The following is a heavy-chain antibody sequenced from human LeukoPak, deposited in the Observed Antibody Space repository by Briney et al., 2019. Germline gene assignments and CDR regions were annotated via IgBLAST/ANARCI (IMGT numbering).Heavy chain of an antibody. D-gene: IGHD1-1*01. CDR2: INSDGSST. CDR1: GFTFSSYW. CDR3: ARGATWNDVNY. V-gene: IGHV3-74*01. Sequence: QPGGSLRLSCAASGFTFSSYWMHWVRQAPGKGLVWVSRINSDGSSTSYADSVRGRFTISRDNAKNTLYLQMNSLRAEDTAVYYCARGATWNDVNYWGQGTLVTVSS. J-gene: IGHJ4*02.